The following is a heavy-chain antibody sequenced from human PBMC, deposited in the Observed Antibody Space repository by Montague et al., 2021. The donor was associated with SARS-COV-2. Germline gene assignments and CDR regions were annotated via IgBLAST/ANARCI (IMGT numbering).Heavy chain of an antibody. CDR1: GFTFSNYA. D-gene: IGHD1-26*01. CDR2: ISGGGDST. V-gene: IGHV3-23*01. J-gene: IGHJ4*02. Sequence: SLRLSCAASGFTFSNYAMTWVRQTPGKGLDWVSTISGGGDSTPYADPVNGRFTISRDNSQNTLYLQVNSLRAEDTAVYYCAGGTYMGVDFWGQGTLVTVSP. CDR3: AGGTYMGVDF.